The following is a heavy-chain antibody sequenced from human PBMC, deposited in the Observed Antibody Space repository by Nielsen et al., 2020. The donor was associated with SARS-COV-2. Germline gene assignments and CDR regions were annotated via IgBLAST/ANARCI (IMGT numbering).Heavy chain of an antibody. CDR3: ARVVGATRSDI. D-gene: IGHD1-26*01. Sequence: ASVKVSCKASGYTFTSYYMHWVRQAPGQGLEWMGIINPSGGSTSYAQKFQGRVTTTRDMSTSTVYMEVSSLRSEDTAVYYCARVVGATRSDIWGQGTMVTVSS. V-gene: IGHV1-46*01. CDR2: INPSGGST. J-gene: IGHJ3*02. CDR1: GYTFTSYY.